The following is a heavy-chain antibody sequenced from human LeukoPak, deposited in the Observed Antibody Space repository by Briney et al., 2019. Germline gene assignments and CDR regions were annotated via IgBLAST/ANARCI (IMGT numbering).Heavy chain of an antibody. V-gene: IGHV4-59*12. J-gene: IGHJ4*02. D-gene: IGHD1-26*01. CDR3: ARGARERAELDY. CDR2: IYYSGST. Sequence: SETLSLTCTVSGGSISSYYWSWIRQPPGKGLEWIGYIYYSGSTNYNPSLKSRVTISVDTSKNQFSLKLSSVTAADTAVYYCARGARERAELDYWGQGTLVTVSS. CDR1: GGSISSYY.